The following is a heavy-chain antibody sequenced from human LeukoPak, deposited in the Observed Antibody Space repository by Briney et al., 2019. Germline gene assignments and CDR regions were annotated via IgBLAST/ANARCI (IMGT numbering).Heavy chain of an antibody. CDR2: IYYSGST. V-gene: IGHV4-59*01. Sequence: PSETLSLTCTVSGGSISSYYWSWVRQPPGKGLEWIGYIYYSGSTNYNPSLKSRVTISVDTSKNQFSLKLSSVPAADTSVYYCARDGSSGWYGSFDYWGQGTLVTVSS. CDR1: GGSISSYY. J-gene: IGHJ4*02. D-gene: IGHD6-19*01. CDR3: ARDGSSGWYGSFDY.